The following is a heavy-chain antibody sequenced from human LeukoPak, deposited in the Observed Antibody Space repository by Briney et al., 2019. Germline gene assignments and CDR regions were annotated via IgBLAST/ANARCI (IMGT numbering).Heavy chain of an antibody. CDR2: ISWNRNTI. CDR1: GFTFNDYA. V-gene: IGHV3-9*01. CDR3: AKDADDSGDYVGIDY. Sequence: GGSLRLSCTTSGFTFNDYAMHWVRQAPGKGLEWVAGISWNRNTIGYADSLRDRFTVFRDDAENSLYLQMNSLRPEDTAIYYCAKDADDSGDYVGIDYWGXGILXTVSS. J-gene: IGHJ4*01. D-gene: IGHD4-17*01.